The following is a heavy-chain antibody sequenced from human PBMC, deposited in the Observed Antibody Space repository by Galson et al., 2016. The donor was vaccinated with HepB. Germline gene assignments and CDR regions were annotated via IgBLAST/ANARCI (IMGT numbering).Heavy chain of an antibody. J-gene: IGHJ6*02. CDR2: IGSNANSPAT. CDR1: GFTFSGSG. D-gene: IGHD2-2*01. CDR3: TTMGGCVGYCSNTPIYDWDV. Sequence: SLRLSCAASGFTFSGSGIHWVRQGSGNGLEWVARIGSNANSPATEYAASVAGRVTISRDDSKNTAYLQMNSLKTEDTAVYYCTTMGGCVGYCSNTPIYDWDVWGQGTTVTVSS. V-gene: IGHV3-73*01.